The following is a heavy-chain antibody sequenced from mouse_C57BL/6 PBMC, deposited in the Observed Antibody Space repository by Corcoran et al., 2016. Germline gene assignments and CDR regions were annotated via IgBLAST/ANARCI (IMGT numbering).Heavy chain of an antibody. J-gene: IGHJ3*01. D-gene: IGHD2-5*01. Sequence: EVQLQQSGPELVKPGASVKISCKASGYTFTDYYMNWVKQSHGKSLEWIGDINPNNGGTSYNQKFKGKATLTVDKSSSTAYMELRSLKSEDSAVYYCARSDYSNYVGAYWCQGTLVTVSA. CDR1: GYTFTDYY. CDR3: ARSDYSNYVGAY. CDR2: INPNNGGT. V-gene: IGHV1-26*01.